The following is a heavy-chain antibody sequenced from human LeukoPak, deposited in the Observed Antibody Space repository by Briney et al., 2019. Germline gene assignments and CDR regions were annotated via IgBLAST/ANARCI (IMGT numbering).Heavy chain of an antibody. V-gene: IGHV1-69*05. Sequence: GASVKASCKASGGTFSSYAISWVRQAPGQGLEWMGGIIPIFRTANYAQKFQGRVTITTDESTSTAYMELSSLRSEDTAVYYCARDIGAYCSSTSEHTTCYYYYMDVWGKGTTVTVSS. J-gene: IGHJ6*03. CDR2: IIPIFRTA. CDR3: ARDIGAYCSSTSEHTTCYYYYMDV. D-gene: IGHD2-2*01. CDR1: GGTFSSYA.